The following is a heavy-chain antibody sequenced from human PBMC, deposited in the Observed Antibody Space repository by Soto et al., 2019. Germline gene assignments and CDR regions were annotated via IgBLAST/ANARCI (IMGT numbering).Heavy chain of an antibody. CDR1: GFIFSEST. V-gene: IGHV3-64D*06. CDR2: VSTSGRST. D-gene: IGHD2-15*01. J-gene: IGHJ4*02. CDR3: VKQAHGLDGVAFDY. Sequence: TGGSLRFSCSASGFIFSESTIYWVRQVPGKGLEAISAVSTSGRSTYYADSVKDRFTISRDNSKNTLFLQMGSLRPEDTAIYYCVKQAHGLDGVAFDYWGQGTQVTVSS.